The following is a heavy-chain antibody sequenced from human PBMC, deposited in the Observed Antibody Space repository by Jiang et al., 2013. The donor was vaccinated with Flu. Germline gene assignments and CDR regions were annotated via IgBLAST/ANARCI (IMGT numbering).Heavy chain of an antibody. CDR1: GGTFSSYT. J-gene: IGHJ6*02. Sequence: SVKVSCKASGGTFSSYTISWVRQAPGQGLEWMGRIIPILGIANYAQKFQGRVTITADKSTSTAYMELSSLRSEDTAVYYCARRSIVVVPAAMDVDYYYGMDVWGQGTTVTVSS. CDR3: ARRSIVVVPAAMDVDYYYGMDV. V-gene: IGHV1-69*02. CDR2: IIPILGIA. D-gene: IGHD2-2*01.